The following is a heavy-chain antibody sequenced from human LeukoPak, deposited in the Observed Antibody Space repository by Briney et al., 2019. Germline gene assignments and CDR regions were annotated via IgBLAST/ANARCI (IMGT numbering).Heavy chain of an antibody. D-gene: IGHD1-26*01. V-gene: IGHV3-7*01. Sequence: GGSLTLSCAASGSTFSNYWMSLVRQAPGKGLEWVANIKQDGSEKYYVDSVKGRFTISRDNAKNSLYVQMNSLRAEDTAVYYCARLRGLYSDTNRYQTALDCWGQGTLVTVSS. CDR2: IKQDGSEK. J-gene: IGHJ4*02. CDR1: GSTFSNYW. CDR3: ARLRGLYSDTNRYQTALDC.